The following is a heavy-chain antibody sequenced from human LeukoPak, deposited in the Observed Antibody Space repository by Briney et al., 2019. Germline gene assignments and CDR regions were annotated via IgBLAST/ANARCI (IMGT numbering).Heavy chain of an antibody. J-gene: IGHJ4*02. Sequence: SETLSLTCAVYGGSFSGYYWSWIRQPPGKGLEWIGEINHSGSTNYNPSLKSRVTISVDTSKNQFSLKLSSVTAADTAVYYCASITIFGVRYFDYWGQGTLVTVSS. CDR3: ASITIFGVRYFDY. V-gene: IGHV4-34*01. CDR2: INHSGST. D-gene: IGHD3-3*01. CDR1: GGSFSGYY.